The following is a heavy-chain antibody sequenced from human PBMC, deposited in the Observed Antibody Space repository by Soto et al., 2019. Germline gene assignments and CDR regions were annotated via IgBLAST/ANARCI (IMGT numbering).Heavy chain of an antibody. CDR1: GGSISSYY. D-gene: IGHD2-21*01. CDR3: ARLHKMTRGWFDP. J-gene: IGHJ5*02. Sequence: SETLSLTCTVSGGSISSYYWSWIRQPPGKGLEWIGYIYYSGSTNYNPSLKRRVTISVDTSKNQFSLKLSPVTAAGTAAYYCARLHKMTRGWFDPWGQGTLVTVSS. V-gene: IGHV4-59*08. CDR2: IYYSGST.